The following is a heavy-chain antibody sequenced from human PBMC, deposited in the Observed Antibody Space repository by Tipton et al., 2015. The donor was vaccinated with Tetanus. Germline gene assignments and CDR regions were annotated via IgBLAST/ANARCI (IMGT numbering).Heavy chain of an antibody. CDR3: ASHPDYGEGY. Sequence: QSGAEVKKPGSSVKVFCKASGGTFSSYGISWVRQAPGQGLEWMGGIIPMFGTANYAQKFQGRVTITADESTRTAYMELSSLRSEDAAVYYCASHPDYGEGYWGQGTLVTVPS. D-gene: IGHD4-17*01. CDR1: GGTFSSYG. J-gene: IGHJ4*02. CDR2: IIPMFGTA. V-gene: IGHV1-69*01.